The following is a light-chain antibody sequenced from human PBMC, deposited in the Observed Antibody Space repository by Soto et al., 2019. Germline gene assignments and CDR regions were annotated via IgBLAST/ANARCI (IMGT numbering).Light chain of an antibody. CDR3: QQYDSSPIT. Sequence: EIVLTQSPGTLSLSPGERATLSCRASQRVDSRYLAWYQQKTGQAPRLLIYGASSRATGIPDRFSGSGSGTDFTLTISRLEPEDSAVYYCQQYDSSPITFGQGTRLEIK. J-gene: IGKJ5*01. CDR1: QRVDSRY. V-gene: IGKV3-20*01. CDR2: GAS.